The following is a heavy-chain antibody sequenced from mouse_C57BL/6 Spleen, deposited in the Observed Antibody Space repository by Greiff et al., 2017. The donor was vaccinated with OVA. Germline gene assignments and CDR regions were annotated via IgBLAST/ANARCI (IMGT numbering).Heavy chain of an antibody. CDR1: GFSLTSYG. Sequence: VKLQESGPGLVQPSQSLSITCTVSGFSLTSYGVHWVRQSPGKGLEWLGVIWSGGSTDYNAAFISRLSISKDNSKSQVFFKMNSLQADDTAIYYCARGLYDYDGYWYFDVWGTGTTVTVSS. CDR2: IWSGGST. D-gene: IGHD2-4*01. J-gene: IGHJ1*03. V-gene: IGHV2-2*01. CDR3: ARGLYDYDGYWYFDV.